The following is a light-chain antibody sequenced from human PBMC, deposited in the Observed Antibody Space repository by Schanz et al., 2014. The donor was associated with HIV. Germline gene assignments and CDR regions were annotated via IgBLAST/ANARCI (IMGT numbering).Light chain of an antibody. CDR1: QSVSGSY. J-gene: IGKJ2*01. V-gene: IGKV3-15*01. Sequence: EIVLTQSPGTLSLSPGERATLSCRASQSVSGSYLAWYQQKPGQAPRLLIYGAFTRATGIPVRFSGRGSGTEFTLTISGLQSEDFALYYCQQYSDWPPSTFGQGTKVEIK. CDR2: GAF. CDR3: QQYSDWPPST.